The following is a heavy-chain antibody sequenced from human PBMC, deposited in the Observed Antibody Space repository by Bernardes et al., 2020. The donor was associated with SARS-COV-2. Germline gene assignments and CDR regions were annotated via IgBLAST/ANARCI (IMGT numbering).Heavy chain of an antibody. CDR2: ISSNGGST. Sequence: GGSLRLSCAASGFPFSSYAMHWVRQAPGKGLESVSAISSNGGSTYYANSVKGRFTISRDTSKNTLYLQVNSLRAEDTAVYYCARSLFSGYDLGWFDPWGQGTLVTVSS. CDR3: ARSLFSGYDLGWFDP. D-gene: IGHD5-12*01. V-gene: IGHV3-64*01. J-gene: IGHJ5*02. CDR1: GFPFSSYA.